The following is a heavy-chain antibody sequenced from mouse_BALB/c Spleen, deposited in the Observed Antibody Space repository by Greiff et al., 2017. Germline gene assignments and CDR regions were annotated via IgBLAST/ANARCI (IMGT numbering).Heavy chain of an antibody. Sequence: EVKLMESGGGLVQPGGSRKLSCAASGFTFSSFGMHWVRQAPEKGLEWVAYISSGSSTIYYADTVKGRFTISRDNPKNTLFLQMTSLRSEDTAMYYCARSAGVTTAPFDYWGQGTSVTVSS. J-gene: IGHJ4*01. CDR1: GFTFSSFG. CDR2: ISSGSSTI. D-gene: IGHD2-13*01. CDR3: ARSAGVTTAPFDY. V-gene: IGHV5-17*02.